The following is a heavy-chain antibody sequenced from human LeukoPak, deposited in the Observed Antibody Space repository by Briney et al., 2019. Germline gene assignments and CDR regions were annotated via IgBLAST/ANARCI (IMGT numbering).Heavy chain of an antibody. CDR1: GCRFTSYW. J-gene: IGHJ4*02. CDR3: TSRHGSGYYYFDY. V-gene: IGHV5-51*01. D-gene: IGHD3-10*01. CDR2: IYPGDSDT. Sequence: GESLKISCKGSGCRFTSYWIGWVRQMPGKGLEWMGVIYPGDSDTRYSPSFQGQVTISADKSISTAYLQWSSLKASDTAMYYCTSRHGSGYYYFDYWGQGTLVTVSS.